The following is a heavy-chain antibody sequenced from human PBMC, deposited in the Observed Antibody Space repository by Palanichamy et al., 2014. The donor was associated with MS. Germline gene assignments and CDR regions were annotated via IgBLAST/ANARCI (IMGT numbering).Heavy chain of an antibody. J-gene: IGHJ4*02. CDR1: GGSISSSGYY. Sequence: QLQLQESGPGLVKPSETLSLTCTVSGGSISSSGYYWGWIRQPPGKGLEWIGSIYYSGSTYYNPSLKSRVTISVDTSKNQFSLKLSSVTAADTAVYYCARGYGSSGYYYYWGQGTLVTVSS. D-gene: IGHD3-22*01. V-gene: IGHV4-39*07. CDR3: ARGYGSSGYYYY. CDR2: IYYSGST.